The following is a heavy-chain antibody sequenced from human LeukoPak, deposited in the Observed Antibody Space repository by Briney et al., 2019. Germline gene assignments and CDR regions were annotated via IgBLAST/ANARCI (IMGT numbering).Heavy chain of an antibody. CDR3: AEEQAYYYDSSGYDY. V-gene: IGHV3-23*01. CDR1: VFPLSLYP. J-gene: IGHJ4*02. D-gene: IGHD3-22*01. CDR2: FSGSGGSI. Sequence: GGPLTLSCGASVFPLSLYPMRWVRHAPGKGLEGVSVFSGSGGSIYYAASVKGRFTISRDNSKNTLYLQMNSLRAEDTAVYYCAEEQAYYYDSSGYDYWGQGTLVTVSS.